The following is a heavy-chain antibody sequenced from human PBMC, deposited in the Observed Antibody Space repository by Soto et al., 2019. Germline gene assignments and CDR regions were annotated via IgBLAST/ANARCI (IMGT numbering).Heavy chain of an antibody. D-gene: IGHD2-15*01. J-gene: IGHJ4*02. Sequence: QVLLQESGPRLEKPSETLSLSCSVSGRLISGVYWSWIRQSPEKGLEWIGLLSHTGKNEYNPSLRGRVTMSADTTKNQFNLKLNSVTAADTAVYYCATQAGNCAGGSCRNHPSPFDFWGQGMLVTVSS. CDR3: ATQAGNCAGGSCRNHPSPFDF. V-gene: IGHV4-59*01. CDR1: GRLISGVY. CDR2: LSHTGKN.